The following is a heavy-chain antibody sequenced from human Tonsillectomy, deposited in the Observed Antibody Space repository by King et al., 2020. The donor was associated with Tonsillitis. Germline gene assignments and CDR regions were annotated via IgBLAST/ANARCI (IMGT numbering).Heavy chain of an antibody. D-gene: IGHD3-10*01. Sequence: VQLVESGGGVVQPGRSLRLSCAASGFTFNNYALHWVRQAPGKGLEWVAIISYDGSNEYYADSVKGRVTISRDNPKNTLYLQMNSLRAEDTAVYYCARDLLLKSMDSGPIDYWGQGTLVTVSS. J-gene: IGHJ4*02. CDR3: ARDLLLKSMDSGPIDY. CDR2: ISYDGSNE. V-gene: IGHV3-30-3*01. CDR1: GFTFNNYA.